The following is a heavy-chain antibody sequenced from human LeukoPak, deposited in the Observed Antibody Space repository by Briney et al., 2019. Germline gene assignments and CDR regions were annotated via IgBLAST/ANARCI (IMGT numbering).Heavy chain of an antibody. CDR3: ARTYYYGSGSYYNLYYFDY. V-gene: IGHV5-51*01. CDR1: GYSFTSYW. CDR2: IYPGDSDT. D-gene: IGHD3-10*01. Sequence: GESLKISCQGSGYSFTSYWIGWVRQMPGKGLEWMGIIYPGDSDTRYSPSFQGQVTISADKSISTAYLQWSSLKASDTAMYYCARTYYYGSGSYYNLYYFDYWGQGTLVTVSS. J-gene: IGHJ4*02.